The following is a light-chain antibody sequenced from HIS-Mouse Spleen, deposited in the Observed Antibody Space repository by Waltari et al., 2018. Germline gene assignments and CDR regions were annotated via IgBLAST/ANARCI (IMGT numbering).Light chain of an antibody. Sequence: QSALTQPASVSGSPGQSITISCTGTSSDVGGYNYVSWYQQHPGKAPKLMIYEVSNRPSGFSNRFSGSKSGNTASLTISGLQAEDEADYYCSSYTSSSTWVFGGGTKLTDL. V-gene: IGLV2-14*01. CDR3: SSYTSSSTWV. CDR2: EVS. J-gene: IGLJ3*02. CDR1: SSDVGGYNY.